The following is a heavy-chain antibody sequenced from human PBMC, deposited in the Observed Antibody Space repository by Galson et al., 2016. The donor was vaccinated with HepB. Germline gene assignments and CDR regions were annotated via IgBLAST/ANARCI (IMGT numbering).Heavy chain of an antibody. J-gene: IGHJ4*02. CDR3: ARGQFGSSWTPHFDS. Sequence: SETLSLTCNVSGGAINSASYYWGWIRQPPGKGLEWIANIYYSGSTYYEPSLKSRVTNSVDKSKNHVALEFSSVAAADTAMYYCARGQFGSSWTPHFDSWGQGTLVTVSS. CDR1: GGAINSASYY. V-gene: IGHV4-39*02. D-gene: IGHD6-13*01. CDR2: IYYSGST.